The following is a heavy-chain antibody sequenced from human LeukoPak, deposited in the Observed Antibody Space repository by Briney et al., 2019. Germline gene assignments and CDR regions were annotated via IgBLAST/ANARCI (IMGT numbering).Heavy chain of an antibody. CDR1: GGSISTYD. D-gene: IGHD6-6*01. Sequence: SETLSLACTVSGGSISTYDWTWIRQPPGKGREWIGYIYNSATTSYNPSLKSRCTISADTSKKQFSLKLSSVTAADTAVYYCAKYTSSSSAFDIWGQGTMVTVSS. CDR3: AKYTSSSSAFDI. CDR2: IYNSATT. V-gene: IGHV4-59*01. J-gene: IGHJ3*02.